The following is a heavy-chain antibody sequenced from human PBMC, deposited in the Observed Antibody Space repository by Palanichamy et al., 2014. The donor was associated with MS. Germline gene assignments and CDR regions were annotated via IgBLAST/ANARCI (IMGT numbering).Heavy chain of an antibody. CDR1: GFTFSSYA. CDR2: ISGTGGST. Sequence: EVQLLESGGGRWYSLGGPVRLSCAASGFTFSSYAMSWVRQAPGKGLELVSAISGTGGSTYSADSVKGRFTISRDNSMNTLYLQMNSLKADDTAVYYCAKALQGAGERNNWFDPWGQGTLVSVSS. D-gene: IGHD6-19*01. CDR3: AKALQGAGERNNWFDP. V-gene: IGHV3-23*01. J-gene: IGHJ5*02.